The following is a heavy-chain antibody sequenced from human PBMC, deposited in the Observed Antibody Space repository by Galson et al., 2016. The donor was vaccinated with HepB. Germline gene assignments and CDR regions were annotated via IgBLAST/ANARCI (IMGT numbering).Heavy chain of an antibody. D-gene: IGHD2/OR15-2a*01. CDR2: IFHSGRV. V-gene: IGHV4-4*02. J-gene: IGHJ4*02. Sequence: SETLSLTCAVSGASISSSDWWSWVRQPPGQGLEWIGQIFHSGRVNYTPSLASRVTISIDTSNNHFSLRLTSVTAADTALYYCARQYWGGPSDYWGQGTLVTVSS. CDR3: ARQYWGGPSDY. CDR1: GASISSSDW.